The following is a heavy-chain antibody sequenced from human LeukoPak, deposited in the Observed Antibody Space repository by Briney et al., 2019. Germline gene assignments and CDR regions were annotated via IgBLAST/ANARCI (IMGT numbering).Heavy chain of an antibody. J-gene: IGHJ6*02. CDR3: AKALEKMVRGVIIAFGMDV. CDR2: ISGSGGST. Sequence: GGSLRLSCAASGFTFSSYAMSWVRQAPGKGLEWVSAISGSGGSTYYADSVKGRFTISRDNSKNTLYLQMNSLRAEDTAVYYCAKALEKMVRGVIIAFGMDVWGQGTTVTVSS. D-gene: IGHD3-10*01. V-gene: IGHV3-23*01. CDR1: GFTFSSYA.